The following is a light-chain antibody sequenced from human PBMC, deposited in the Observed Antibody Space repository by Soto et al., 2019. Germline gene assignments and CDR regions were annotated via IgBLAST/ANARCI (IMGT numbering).Light chain of an antibody. CDR1: QGIGVY. J-gene: IGKJ4*01. Sequence: DVQRTQCPSSVSASLGDRVTITCRASQGIGVYLAWFQQKPGNVPKLLIYAASTLQSGVPSRFSGSGSGTDFTLTISSLQPEDVATYYCQKYNSAPLTFGGGTKVDIK. CDR2: AAS. V-gene: IGKV1-27*01. CDR3: QKYNSAPLT.